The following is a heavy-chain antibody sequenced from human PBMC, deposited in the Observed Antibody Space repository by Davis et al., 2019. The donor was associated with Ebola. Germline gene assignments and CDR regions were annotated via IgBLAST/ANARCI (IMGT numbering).Heavy chain of an antibody. J-gene: IGHJ6*02. CDR2: IYYSGST. CDR1: GGSISSYY. D-gene: IGHD1-1*01. V-gene: IGHV4-59*08. CDR3: ARHSTRYYYYGMDV. Sequence: SETLSLTCTVSGGSISSYYWSWIRQPPGKGLEWIGYIYYSGSTNYNPSLKSRVTISVDTSKNQFSLKLSSVTAADTAVYYCARHSTRYYYYGMDVWGQGTTVTVSS.